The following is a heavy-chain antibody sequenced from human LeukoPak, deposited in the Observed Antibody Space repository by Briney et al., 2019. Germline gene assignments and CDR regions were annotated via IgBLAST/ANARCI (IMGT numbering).Heavy chain of an antibody. V-gene: IGHV3-53*01. Sequence: GGSLRLSCAASGFTVGSNYMNWVRQAPGKGLEWGSVIYSGATTSYADSVQGRFTIYRDNSQNTLYLQMNSLRAEDTAVYFCALYCSGGSCYSIGGAFDIWGQGTLVTVSS. J-gene: IGHJ3*02. CDR2: IYSGATT. CDR3: ALYCSGGSCYSIGGAFDI. D-gene: IGHD2-15*01. CDR1: GFTVGSNY.